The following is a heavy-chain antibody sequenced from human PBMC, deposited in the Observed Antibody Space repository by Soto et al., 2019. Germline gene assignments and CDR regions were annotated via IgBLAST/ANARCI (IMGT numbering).Heavy chain of an antibody. D-gene: IGHD5-18*01. J-gene: IGHJ4*02. CDR1: GFTFSTYG. CDR3: GRDVALGDTAVGDS. V-gene: IGHV3-33*01. CDR2: IWYDGSNK. Sequence: QVQLVESGGGVVQPGKSLRLSCAASGFTFSTYGMHWVRQAPGKGLEWVAVIWYDGSNKYHGDSLKGRFTISRDNSKKTWYLQINTVGAEDTAVYYGGRDVALGDTAVGDSWGQGTLVTVSS.